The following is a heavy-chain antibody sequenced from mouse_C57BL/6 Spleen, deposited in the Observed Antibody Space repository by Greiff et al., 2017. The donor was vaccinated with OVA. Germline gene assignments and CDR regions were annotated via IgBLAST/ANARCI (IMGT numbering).Heavy chain of an antibody. CDR2: IRNKANGYTT. J-gene: IGHJ4*01. CDR1: GFTFTDYY. CDR3: ARYRLKNYAMDY. Sequence: EVQLVESGGGLVQPGGSLSLSCAASGFTFTDYYMSWVRQPPGKALEWLGFIRNKANGYTTEYSASVKGRFTISRDNSQSILYLQMNALRAEDSATYYCARYRLKNYAMDYWGQGTSVTVSS. V-gene: IGHV7-3*01.